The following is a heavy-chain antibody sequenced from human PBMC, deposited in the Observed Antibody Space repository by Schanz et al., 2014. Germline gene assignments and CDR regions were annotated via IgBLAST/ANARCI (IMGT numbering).Heavy chain of an antibody. V-gene: IGHV1-18*01. CDR2: ISAYNGNT. J-gene: IGHJ3*02. Sequence: QVHLVQSGAEVKKPGASVKVSCKASGYNITSNDVTWVRQAPGQGLEWMGWISAYNGNTNYAQKLQGRVTMTTDTSTSTAYMELSSLRYEDTALYYCARGTMPGTFDIWGQGTMVTVSS. CDR1: GYNITSND. CDR3: ARGTMPGTFDI. D-gene: IGHD2-2*01.